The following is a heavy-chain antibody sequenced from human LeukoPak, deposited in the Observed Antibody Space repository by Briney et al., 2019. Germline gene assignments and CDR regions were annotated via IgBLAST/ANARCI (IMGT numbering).Heavy chain of an antibody. D-gene: IGHD4-4*01. CDR2: ISSSSSYI. J-gene: IGHJ3*02. CDR1: GFTFSSYS. Sequence: GGSLRLSCAASGFTFSSYSMNWVRQAPGKGLEWVSSISSSSSYIYYADSVKGRSTISRDNAKNSLYLQMNSLRAEDTAVYYCATESAVTTQGDAFDIWGQGTMVTVSS. CDR3: ATESAVTTQGDAFDI. V-gene: IGHV3-21*01.